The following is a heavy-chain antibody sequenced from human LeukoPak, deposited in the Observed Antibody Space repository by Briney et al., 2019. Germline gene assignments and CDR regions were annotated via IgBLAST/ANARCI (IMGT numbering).Heavy chain of an antibody. V-gene: IGHV3-53*01. D-gene: IGHD3-16*01. CDR3: ARDGGAGWYFDL. Sequence: PGGSLRLSCAASGITVSSKYMSWVRQAPGKGLEWVSVMQSGGSTYYADSVKGRFTISRDNSKNTLYLQMNSLRVEDTAVYYCARDGGAGWYFDLWGRGILVTVSS. CDR1: GITVSSKY. J-gene: IGHJ2*01. CDR2: MQSGGST.